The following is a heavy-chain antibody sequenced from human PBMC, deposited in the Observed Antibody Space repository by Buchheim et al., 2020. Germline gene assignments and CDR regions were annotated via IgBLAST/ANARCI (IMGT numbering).Heavy chain of an antibody. Sequence: QLQLQESGPGLVSPWETLSLTCAVSGDSIRTSVYYWGWIRQPPGKGLEWVGSVYYTVSTYYNPSLQSLVSISVDTYKNQFSLRLSSAAATDTAVYYCARHSRGRDSDCFDPWGQGTL. CDR3: ARHSRGRDSDCFDP. D-gene: IGHD2-21*02. V-gene: IGHV4-39*01. CDR2: VYYTVST. CDR1: GDSIRTSVYY. J-gene: IGHJ5*02.